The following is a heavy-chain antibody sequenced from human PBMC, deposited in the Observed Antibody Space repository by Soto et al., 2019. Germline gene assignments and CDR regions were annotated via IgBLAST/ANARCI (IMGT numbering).Heavy chain of an antibody. D-gene: IGHD3-22*01. Sequence: EASVKVSCKASGYTFTSYYMHWVRQAPGQGLEWMGIINTSGGSTSYAHKFQGRVTMTRDTSTSTVYMELSSLRSEDTAVYYCARSYDSSGYYYAFDIWGQGTMVTVSS. CDR2: INTSGGST. V-gene: IGHV1-46*01. CDR3: ARSYDSSGYYYAFDI. CDR1: GYTFTSYY. J-gene: IGHJ3*02.